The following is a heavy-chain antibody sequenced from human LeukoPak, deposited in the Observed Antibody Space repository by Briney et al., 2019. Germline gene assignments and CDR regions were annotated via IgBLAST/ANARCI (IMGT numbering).Heavy chain of an antibody. D-gene: IGHD7-27*01. CDR3: AKDGGLWVSAHWGDS. Sequence: GGSLRLSCVASGFSLSGYWMYWVRQAPGKGLKWVSTITTGDGNTYYADSVKGRFTVSRDDSKNTLYLQMNSLRAEDTAVYYCAKDGGLWVSAHWGDSWGRGTLVTVSS. CDR1: GFSLSGYW. V-gene: IGHV3-23*01. CDR2: ITTGDGNT. J-gene: IGHJ4*02.